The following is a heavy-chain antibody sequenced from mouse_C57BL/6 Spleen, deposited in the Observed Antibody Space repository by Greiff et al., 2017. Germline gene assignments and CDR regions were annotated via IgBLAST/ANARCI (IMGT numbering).Heavy chain of an antibody. J-gene: IGHJ1*03. CDR1: GYTFTSYG. CDR2: IYPRSGNT. CDR3: ARRHDGYWYFDV. D-gene: IGHD2-3*01. V-gene: IGHV1-81*01. Sequence: QVQLQQSGAELARPGASVKLSCKASGYTFTSYGISWVKQRTGQGLEWIGEIYPRSGNTYYNEKFKGKATLTADKSSSTAYMELRSLTSEDSAVXFCARRHDGYWYFDVWGTGTTVTVSS.